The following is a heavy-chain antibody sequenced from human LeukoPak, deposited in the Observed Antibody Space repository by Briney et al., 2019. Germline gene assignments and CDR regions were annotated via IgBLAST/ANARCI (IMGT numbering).Heavy chain of an antibody. Sequence: AGGSLRLSCAASGFTFDDYGMSWVRQAPGKGLEWVSGINWNGGSTGYADSVKGRFTISRDNAKNSLYLQMNSLRAEGAAVYYCARGRGPYGWFDPWGQGTLVTVSS. D-gene: IGHD3-10*01. CDR2: INWNGGST. CDR3: ARGRGPYGWFDP. J-gene: IGHJ5*02. V-gene: IGHV3-20*04. CDR1: GFTFDDYG.